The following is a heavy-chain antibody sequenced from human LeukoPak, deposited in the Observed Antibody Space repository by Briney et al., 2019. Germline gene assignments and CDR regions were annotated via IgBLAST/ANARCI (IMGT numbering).Heavy chain of an antibody. V-gene: IGHV3-74*01. Sequence: PGGSLRLSCAASGFTFSSYAMHWVRHAPGKGLVWVSRVKSDGSSTSYADSVKGRFTISRDNAKNSLYLQMNSLRAEDTAVYYCARDTLGYCSSTSCYNYYYYGMDVWGQGTTVTVSS. CDR1: GFTFSSYA. D-gene: IGHD2-2*02. J-gene: IGHJ6*02. CDR3: ARDTLGYCSSTSCYNYYYYGMDV. CDR2: VKSDGSST.